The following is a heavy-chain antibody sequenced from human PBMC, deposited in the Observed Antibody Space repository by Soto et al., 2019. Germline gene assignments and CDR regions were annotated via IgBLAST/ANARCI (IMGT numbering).Heavy chain of an antibody. CDR3: AKGGYYYGSGRHDTFGLYHYYAMAG. CDR2: IYSGGST. J-gene: IGHJ6*02. V-gene: IGHV3-53*01. Sequence: GSLILSCASSGCTVISNYMSWVRQAPGKGLEWVSVIYSGGSTYYADSVKGRFTISRDNSKNTLYLQMNSLRAEDTAVYYCAKGGYYYGSGRHDTFGLYHYYAMAGWGHGSKVAVS. D-gene: IGHD3-10*01. CDR1: GCTVISNY.